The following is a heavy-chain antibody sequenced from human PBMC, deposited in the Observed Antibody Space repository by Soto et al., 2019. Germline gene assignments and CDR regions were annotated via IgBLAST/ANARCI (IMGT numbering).Heavy chain of an antibody. D-gene: IGHD6-19*01. CDR3: ARPLSGWYYFDY. J-gene: IGHJ4*02. CDR1: GGSISSSSYY. CDR2: IYYSGST. V-gene: IGHV4-39*01. Sequence: SETLSLTCTVSGGSISSSSYYWGWIRQPPGKGLEWIGSIYYSGSTYYNPSLKSRVTISVDTSKDQFSLKLSSVTAADTAVYYCARPLSGWYYFDYWGQGTLVTVSS.